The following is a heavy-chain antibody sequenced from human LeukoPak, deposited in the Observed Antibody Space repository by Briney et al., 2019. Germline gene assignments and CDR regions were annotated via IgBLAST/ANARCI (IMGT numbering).Heavy chain of an antibody. Sequence: SETLSLICAVYGGSFSGYYWSWIRQPPGKGLEWIGEINHSGSTNYNPSLKSRVTISVDTSKNQFSLKLSSVTAADTAVYYCARGLPRAHANVYLDYWGQATLVTVSS. V-gene: IGHV4-34*01. CDR2: INHSGST. CDR3: ARGLPRAHANVYLDY. J-gene: IGHJ4*02. CDR1: GGSFSGYY. D-gene: IGHD5/OR15-5a*01.